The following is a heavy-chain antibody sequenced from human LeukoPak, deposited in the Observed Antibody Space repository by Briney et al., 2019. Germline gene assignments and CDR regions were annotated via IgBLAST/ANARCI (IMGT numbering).Heavy chain of an antibody. V-gene: IGHV3-23*01. D-gene: IGHD2-2*01. CDR1: GFTFSSYA. Sequence: GGSLRLSCAAFGFTFSSYAMSWVRQAPGKGLEWVSAISGSGGSTYYADSVKGRFSISRDNSKNTLYLQMNSLRAEDTAVYYCARYCSSTSCSDYYYYYMDVWGKGTTVTISS. J-gene: IGHJ6*03. CDR2: ISGSGGST. CDR3: ARYCSSTSCSDYYYYYMDV.